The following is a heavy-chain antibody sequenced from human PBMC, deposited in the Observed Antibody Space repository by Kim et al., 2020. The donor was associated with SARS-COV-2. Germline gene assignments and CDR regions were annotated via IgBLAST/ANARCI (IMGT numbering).Heavy chain of an antibody. J-gene: IGHJ4*02. CDR3: ARLDYDILTGGRIDY. D-gene: IGHD3-9*01. Sequence: PSLQSRVTISVDTSKTKFSLKLSSVTAADTAVYYCARLDYDILTGGRIDYWGQGTLVTVSS. V-gene: IGHV4-39*01.